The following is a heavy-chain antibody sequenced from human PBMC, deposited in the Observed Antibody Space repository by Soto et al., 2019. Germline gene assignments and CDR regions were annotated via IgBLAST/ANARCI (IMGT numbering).Heavy chain of an antibody. Sequence: WGSLRLSYSTSGFTFIKAWVGWVRQAPGKGLEWVGRIMSKTDGGTTDYAAPVKGRFTISRDDSKSTLYLQMNSLKTEDTAFYYCTTDSGMSPYSFDYWGQGNLVTVSS. V-gene: IGHV3-15*01. CDR3: TTDSGMSPYSFDY. D-gene: IGHD1-26*01. CDR1: GFTFIKAW. CDR2: IMSKTDGGTT. J-gene: IGHJ4*02.